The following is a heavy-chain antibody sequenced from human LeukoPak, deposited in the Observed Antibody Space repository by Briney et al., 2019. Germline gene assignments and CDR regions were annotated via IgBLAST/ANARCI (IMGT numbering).Heavy chain of an antibody. CDR2: IYSGGST. J-gene: IGHJ4*02. CDR1: GFTVSSNY. CDR3: VRNLAVAGTCFDS. D-gene: IGHD6-19*01. Sequence: PGGSLRLSCAASGFTVSSNYMSWVRQAPGKGLEWVSVIYSGGSTYYADSVKGRFTISRDNAESSLFLQMNSLRAEDTAVYYCVRNLAVAGTCFDSWGQGTLVTVSS. V-gene: IGHV3-53*01.